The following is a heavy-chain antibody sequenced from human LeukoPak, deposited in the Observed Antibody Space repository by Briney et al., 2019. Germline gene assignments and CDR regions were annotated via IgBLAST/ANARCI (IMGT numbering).Heavy chain of an antibody. J-gene: IGHJ4*02. CDR1: GGSFSGYY. V-gene: IGHV4-34*01. D-gene: IGHD3-10*01. Sequence: PSETLSLTCAVYGGSFSGYYWSWIRQPPGKGLEWIGEINHSGSTNYNPSLKSRVTISVDTSKNQFSLKLSSVTAADTAVYYCAREVVRGVIGLDYWGQGTLVTDSS. CDR3: AREVVRGVIGLDY. CDR2: INHSGST.